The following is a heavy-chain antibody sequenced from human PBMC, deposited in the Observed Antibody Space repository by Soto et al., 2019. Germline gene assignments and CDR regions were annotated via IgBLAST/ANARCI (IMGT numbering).Heavy chain of an antibody. Sequence: ASETLSLTCTVSGGSISSSSYYWGWIRQPPGKGLEWIGSIYYSGSTYYNPSLKSRVTISVDTSKNQFSLKLSSVTAADTAVYYCARLYGDYILDFDYWGQGTLVTVSS. CDR1: GGSISSSSYY. V-gene: IGHV4-39*01. D-gene: IGHD4-17*01. J-gene: IGHJ4*02. CDR3: ARLYGDYILDFDY. CDR2: IYYSGST.